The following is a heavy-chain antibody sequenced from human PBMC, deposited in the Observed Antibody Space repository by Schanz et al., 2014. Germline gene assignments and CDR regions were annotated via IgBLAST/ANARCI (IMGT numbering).Heavy chain of an antibody. Sequence: VQLVESGGGLVQPGGSLRLSCAASGFTFSDYYMSWIRQAPGKGLEWVAIIWYDGSNKYYADSVKGRFTISRDNAKNSLYLQMNSLRAEDTAVYYCARPSDSSWYMDVWGKGTTVTVSS. V-gene: IGHV3-33*08. CDR1: GFTFSDYY. J-gene: IGHJ6*03. D-gene: IGHD2-21*02. CDR2: IWYDGSNK. CDR3: ARPSDSSWYMDV.